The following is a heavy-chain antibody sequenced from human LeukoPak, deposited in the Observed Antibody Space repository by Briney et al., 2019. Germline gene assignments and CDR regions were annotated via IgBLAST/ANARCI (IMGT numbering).Heavy chain of an antibody. V-gene: IGHV1-2*02. J-gene: IGHJ4*02. CDR3: ARGRSYGSWSQPLDY. D-gene: IGHD6-13*01. Sequence: GASVKVSCKVSGYTFTGYYMHWVRQAPGQGLEWMGWINPNSGGTNYAQKFQGRVTMTRDTSISTAYMELSRLRSDDTAVYYCARGRSYGSWSQPLDYWGQGTLVTVSS. CDR2: INPNSGGT. CDR1: GYTFTGYY.